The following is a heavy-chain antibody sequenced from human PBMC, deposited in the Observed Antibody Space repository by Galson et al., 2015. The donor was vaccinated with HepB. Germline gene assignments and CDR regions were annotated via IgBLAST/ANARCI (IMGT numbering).Heavy chain of an antibody. V-gene: IGHV3-23*01. CDR3: AKGSGYASSWPFDS. Sequence: SLRLSCAASGFTFSNYAMSWVRQAPGKGLEWVSLISGSGGNTYYTDSVKGRFTISRDDSKNTRYLQMNDLRAEDTALYYCAKGSGYASSWPFDSWGQGTLVTVSS. CDR2: ISGSGGNT. J-gene: IGHJ4*02. D-gene: IGHD6-13*01. CDR1: GFTFSNYA.